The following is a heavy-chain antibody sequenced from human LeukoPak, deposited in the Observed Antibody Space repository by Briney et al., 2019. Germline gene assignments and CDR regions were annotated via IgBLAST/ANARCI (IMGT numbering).Heavy chain of an antibody. J-gene: IGHJ6*02. V-gene: IGHV3-53*01. D-gene: IGHD3-3*01. CDR2: MHSVGSA. CDR1: VLSVSSHY. Sequence: QAGGSLRLSCASSVLSVSSHYMSWVRQAPGKGLEWVAVMHSVGSADYADSVKGRFTISRDNSKNRVDLQVNSLRVEDTAVYYCASSRIFGNAMDVWGQGTTVTVSS. CDR3: ASSRIFGNAMDV.